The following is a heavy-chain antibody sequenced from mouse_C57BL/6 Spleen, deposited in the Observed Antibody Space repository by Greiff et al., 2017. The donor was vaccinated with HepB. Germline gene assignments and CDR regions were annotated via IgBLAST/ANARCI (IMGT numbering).Heavy chain of an antibody. V-gene: IGHV5-16*01. Sequence: EVHLVESEGGLVQPGSSMKLSCTASGFTFSDYYMAWVRQVPEKGLEWVANINYDGSSTYYLDSLKSRFIISRDNAKNILYLQMSSLKSEDTATYYCAREAHYYGSSYGGAMDYWGQGTSVTVSS. D-gene: IGHD1-1*01. CDR1: GFTFSDYY. CDR2: INYDGSST. J-gene: IGHJ4*01. CDR3: AREAHYYGSSYGGAMDY.